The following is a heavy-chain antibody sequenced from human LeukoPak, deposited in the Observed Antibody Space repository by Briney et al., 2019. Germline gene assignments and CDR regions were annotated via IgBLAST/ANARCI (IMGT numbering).Heavy chain of an antibody. V-gene: IGHV4-39*01. J-gene: IGHJ3*02. CDR1: GGSISSSSYY. CDR3: ARLDSGWYEDDAFDI. D-gene: IGHD6-19*01. Sequence: SETLSLTXTVSGGSISSSSYYWGWIRQPPGKGLEWVGSIYYSGSTYYNPSLKSRVTISVDTSKNQFSLKLSSVTAADTAVYYCARLDSGWYEDDAFDIWGQGTMVTVSS. CDR2: IYYSGST.